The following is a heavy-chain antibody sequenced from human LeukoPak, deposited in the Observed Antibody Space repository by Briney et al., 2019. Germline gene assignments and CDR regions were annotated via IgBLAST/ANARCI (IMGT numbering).Heavy chain of an antibody. Sequence: GGSLRLSCAASGFTVSSNYMSWVRQAPGKGLEWVSSISSSSSYIYYADSVKGRFTISRDNAKNSLYLQMNSLRAEDTAVYYCARDPSGWYLDYWGQGTLVTVSS. CDR3: ARDPSGWYLDY. V-gene: IGHV3-21*01. CDR1: GFTVSSNY. CDR2: ISSSSSYI. D-gene: IGHD6-19*01. J-gene: IGHJ4*02.